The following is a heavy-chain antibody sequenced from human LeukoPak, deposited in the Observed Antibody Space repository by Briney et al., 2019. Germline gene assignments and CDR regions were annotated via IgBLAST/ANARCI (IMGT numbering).Heavy chain of an antibody. CDR2: IQQNGGGK. V-gene: IGHV3-7*01. CDR1: GVTFTTYW. D-gene: IGHD2-8*01. CDR3: ATGGDLYCTTANCLPFDY. J-gene: IGHJ4*02. Sequence: GGSLRLSCVASGVTFTTYWMSWVRQAPGKGLEGVANIQQNGGGKHYVDSVKGRFTIPRDNAKKSLYLQMDNLRAEDTAVYYCATGGDLYCTTANCLPFDYWGQGTLVTVSS.